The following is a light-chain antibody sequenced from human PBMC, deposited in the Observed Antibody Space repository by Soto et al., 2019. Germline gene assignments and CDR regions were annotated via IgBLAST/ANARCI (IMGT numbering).Light chain of an antibody. J-gene: IGKJ4*01. V-gene: IGKV1-9*01. Sequence: IQLTQSPSSLSASVGDRVTITCRASQDIAIYLAWYQQKPGEAPKLLIYAASTLYGGVPSRFSGSGSGTDFALTITSLQAEDFATYYCQQLRLYPSTFGGGTKGDIK. CDR3: QQLRLYPST. CDR1: QDIAIY. CDR2: AAS.